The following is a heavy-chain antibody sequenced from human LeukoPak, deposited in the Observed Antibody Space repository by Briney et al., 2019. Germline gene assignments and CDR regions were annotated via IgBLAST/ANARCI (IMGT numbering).Heavy chain of an antibody. CDR2: INGNGGNT. J-gene: IGHJ4*02. CDR1: GFTFSSYG. D-gene: IGHD3-10*01. V-gene: IGHV3-23*01. Sequence: GGSLRLSCAASGFTFSSYGMTWVRQAPGKGLEWVSGINGNGGNTHYADSVRGRFTISRDNSKNTLYLQMNSLSAEDTALYYCAKESSTRYYYGSGKDYWGQGTLVTVSS. CDR3: AKESSTRYYYGSGKDY.